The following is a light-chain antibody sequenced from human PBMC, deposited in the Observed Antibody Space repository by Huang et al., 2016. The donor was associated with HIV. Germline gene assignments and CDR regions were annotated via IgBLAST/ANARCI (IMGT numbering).Light chain of an antibody. J-gene: IGKJ2*01. V-gene: IGKV2-29*02. CDR3: MQGKQLPYT. Sequence: DIVMTQTPLSLSVIPGQPASISCKSSQGLLYREMIYLSWYLQKPDQSPQLLIYELSNRFARVPDRFSGSGSPTDCTLKISRVETEDVGVYYCMQGKQLPYTFGQGTRLEIK. CDR2: ELS. CDR1: QGLLYREMIY.